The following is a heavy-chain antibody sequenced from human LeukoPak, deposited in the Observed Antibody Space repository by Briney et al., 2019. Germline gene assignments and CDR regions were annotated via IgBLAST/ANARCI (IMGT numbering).Heavy chain of an antibody. D-gene: IGHD6-13*01. CDR3: AREDSSSWDDAFDI. V-gene: IGHV4-34*01. CDR1: GGSFSGYY. J-gene: IGHJ3*02. CDR2: INHSGST. Sequence: KPSETLSLTCAVYGGSFSGYYWSWIRQPPGKGLEWIGEINHSGSTNYNPSLKSRVTMSVGTSKNQFSLKLSSVTAADTAVYYCAREDSSSWDDAFDIWGQGTMVTVSS.